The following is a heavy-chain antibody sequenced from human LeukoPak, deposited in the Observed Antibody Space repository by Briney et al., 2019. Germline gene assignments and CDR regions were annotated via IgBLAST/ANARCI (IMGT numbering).Heavy chain of an antibody. CDR2: INWSGGST. Sequence: PRGSLRLSCSASGFAFDEHGMSWVRHVPGKGLEWVSGINWSGGSTGYADPLRGRFTISRDNAKNSLYLQMDSLRAEDTALYYCARAPITSPFYFDYWGQGTLVTVSS. CDR1: GFAFDEHG. V-gene: IGHV3-20*04. CDR3: ARAPITSPFYFDY. D-gene: IGHD2-2*01. J-gene: IGHJ4*02.